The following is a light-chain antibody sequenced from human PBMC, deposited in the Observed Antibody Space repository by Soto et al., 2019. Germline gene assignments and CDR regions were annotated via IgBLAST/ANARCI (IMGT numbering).Light chain of an antibody. CDR3: QAWDTNTAPVV. J-gene: IGLJ2*01. Sequence: SYELTQPPSVSVSPGQTATIPCSGDKLGHKYVCWYQQKPGQSPVLVIYQDIERPSGIPERYSGSNSGNTATLTISGTLTVDEADYYCQAWDTNTAPVVFGGGTKLTVL. CDR1: KLGHKY. CDR2: QDI. V-gene: IGLV3-1*01.